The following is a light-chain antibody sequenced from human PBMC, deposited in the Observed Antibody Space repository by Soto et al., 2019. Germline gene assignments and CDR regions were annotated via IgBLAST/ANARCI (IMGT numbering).Light chain of an antibody. CDR3: QQYGSSPGT. CDR2: GAS. Sequence: EIVLTQSPGTLSLSPGERATLSCRASQSVSSSYLAWYQQKPGQAPRLIIYGASSRATGIPDRFSGGGSGTDFTLTISRLEPEDFAVYYCQQYGSSPGTFGQGIKVEIK. J-gene: IGKJ1*01. V-gene: IGKV3-20*01. CDR1: QSVSSSY.